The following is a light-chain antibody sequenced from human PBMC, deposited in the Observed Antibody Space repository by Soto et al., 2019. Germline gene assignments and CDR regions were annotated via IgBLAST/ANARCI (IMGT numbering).Light chain of an antibody. Sequence: QSVLTQPASVSGSPGQSITISCTGTSSDVGGYDYVSWYQQHPAKTPKLIIFEVSNRPSGIPDRYSASKSGNTASLTISGLQAEDEADYYCSSFAGSPVVFGGGTKLTVL. V-gene: IGLV2-14*01. CDR1: SSDVGGYDY. CDR2: EVS. J-gene: IGLJ2*01. CDR3: SSFAGSPVV.